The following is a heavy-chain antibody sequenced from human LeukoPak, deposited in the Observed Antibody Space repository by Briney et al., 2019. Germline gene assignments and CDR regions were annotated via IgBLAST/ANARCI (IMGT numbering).Heavy chain of an antibody. CDR3: AREEQIRPFDY. Sequence: GGSLRLSCAASGFTFSSYSMNWVRQAPGKGLEWVSYISSSGSTIYYADSVKGRFTISRDNAKNSLYLQMNSLRAEDTAVYYCAREEQIRPFDYWGQGTLVTVSS. CDR1: GFTFSSYS. J-gene: IGHJ4*02. V-gene: IGHV3-48*04. D-gene: IGHD1/OR15-1a*01. CDR2: ISSSGSTI.